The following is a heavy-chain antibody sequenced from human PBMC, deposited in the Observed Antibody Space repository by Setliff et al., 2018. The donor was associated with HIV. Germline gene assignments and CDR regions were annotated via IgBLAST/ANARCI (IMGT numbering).Heavy chain of an antibody. CDR1: GFNFNTDW. CDR2: IFPGDSDT. V-gene: IGHV5-51*01. D-gene: IGHD4-17*01. CDR3: ASLRGDYVGQYYYYMGI. J-gene: IGHJ6*03. Sequence: RGESLKISCTGSGFNFNTDWIVWVRQIPGKGLEWMGSIFPGDSDTRYSPSFQDQVTISVDKSISTAYLQWRSLKASDTAFYYCASLRGDYVGQYYYYMGIWGKGTTVTVSS.